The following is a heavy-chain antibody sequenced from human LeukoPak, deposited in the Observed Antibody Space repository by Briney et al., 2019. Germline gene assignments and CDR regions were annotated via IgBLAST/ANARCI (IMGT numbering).Heavy chain of an antibody. V-gene: IGHV1-2*06. CDR1: GYTFTGYY. CDR2: INPNSGGT. D-gene: IGHD1-26*01. Sequence: ASVKVSCKAFGYTFTGYYMHWVRQAPGQGLEWMGRINPNSGGTNYAQKFQGRVTMTRDTSISTAYMELSRLRSDDTAVYYCARRVGATDDFDYWGQGTLVTVSS. J-gene: IGHJ4*02. CDR3: ARRVGATDDFDY.